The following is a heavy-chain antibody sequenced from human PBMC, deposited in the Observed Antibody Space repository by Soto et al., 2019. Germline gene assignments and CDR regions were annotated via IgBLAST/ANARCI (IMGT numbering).Heavy chain of an antibody. D-gene: IGHD5-18*01. CDR3: ARPMETAVVRPTGWFLAL. J-gene: IGHJ2*01. CDR1: GGSFNNYA. Sequence: QVQLVQSGAVVKEPGSSVKVSCKASGGSFNNYALTWVRQAPGQGLEWMVQIMPVFGSTTYAQKLQARVPITADKHTNTAYMQMYGRRSEDPAFYYCARPMETAVVRPTGWFLALWGRGTRVTVSS. V-gene: IGHV1-69*06. CDR2: IMPVFGST.